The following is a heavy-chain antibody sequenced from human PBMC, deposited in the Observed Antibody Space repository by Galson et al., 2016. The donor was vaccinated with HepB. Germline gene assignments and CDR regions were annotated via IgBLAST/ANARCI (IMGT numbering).Heavy chain of an antibody. CDR2: ITSNGGTV. V-gene: IGHV3-48*02. CDR3: ARDTYAGPDY. CDR1: GFTLSSYG. Sequence: SLILSCAASGFTLSSYGMNWVRQAPGTGLEWVSYITSNGGTVYYADSVKGRFTISRDTAQNSLYLQMNSLRDEDTAVYYCARDTYAGPDYWGQGTLVTVSS. J-gene: IGHJ4*02. D-gene: IGHD2-2*01.